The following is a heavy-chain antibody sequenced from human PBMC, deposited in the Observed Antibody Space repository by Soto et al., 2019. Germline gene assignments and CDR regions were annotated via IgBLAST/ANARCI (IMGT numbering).Heavy chain of an antibody. Sequence: GVSLRLSCAASGCCVSNNYRSWVRQATGKGLEWVSAINSGGNTYYADSVKGRFTISRDNAKNSLYLQMNSLRAEDTAVYYCARESPPLRLGELSLNYYYGMDVWGQGTTVTVSS. J-gene: IGHJ6*02. CDR1: GCCVSNNY. CDR2: INSGGNT. V-gene: IGHV3-66*01. D-gene: IGHD3-16*02. CDR3: ARESPPLRLGELSLNYYYGMDV.